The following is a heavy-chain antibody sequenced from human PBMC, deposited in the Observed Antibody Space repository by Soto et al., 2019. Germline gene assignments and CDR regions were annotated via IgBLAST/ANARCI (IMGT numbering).Heavy chain of an antibody. CDR3: AHTPGFDYYGSGSRMGISAGAFDY. CDR2: IYWDDDK. J-gene: IGHJ4*02. V-gene: IGHV2-5*02. CDR1: GFSLSTSGVG. D-gene: IGHD3-10*01. Sequence: QITLKESGPTLVKPTQTLTLTCTFSGFSLSTSGVGVGWIRQPPGKALEWLALIYWDDDKRYSPSLKSRLTITKDTSKTQVVLTMTNMDPVDTATYYCAHTPGFDYYGSGSRMGISAGAFDYWGQGTLVTVSS.